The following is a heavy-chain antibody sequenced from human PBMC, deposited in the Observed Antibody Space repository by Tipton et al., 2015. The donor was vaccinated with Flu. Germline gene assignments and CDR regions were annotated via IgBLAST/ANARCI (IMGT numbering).Heavy chain of an antibody. Sequence: TLSLTCTVSGYSVSNDYYWGWIRQPPGKGLEWIGSIFQSGTTYYNPSLKSRLTISVDTSKNQFSLRLSSVTAADTAVYYCARHTGDSVRGVIDYWGQGTLVTVSS. D-gene: IGHD3-10*02. CDR2: IFQSGTT. CDR1: GYSVSNDYY. V-gene: IGHV4-38-2*02. CDR3: ARHTGDSVRGVIDY. J-gene: IGHJ4*02.